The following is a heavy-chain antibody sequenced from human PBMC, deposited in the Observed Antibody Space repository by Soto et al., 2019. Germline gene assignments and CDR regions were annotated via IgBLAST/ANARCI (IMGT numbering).Heavy chain of an antibody. Sequence: TLSLTCTVSGGSISSGGDYWIWIRQHPGKGLEWIGYIYYSGSTYYNPSLKSRVTISVDTSKNQFSLKLSSVTAADTAVYYCARDGGYSYGYYYGMDVWGQGTTVTVSS. D-gene: IGHD5-18*01. J-gene: IGHJ6*02. V-gene: IGHV4-31*03. CDR3: ARDGGYSYGYYYGMDV. CDR1: GGSISSGGDY. CDR2: IYYSGST.